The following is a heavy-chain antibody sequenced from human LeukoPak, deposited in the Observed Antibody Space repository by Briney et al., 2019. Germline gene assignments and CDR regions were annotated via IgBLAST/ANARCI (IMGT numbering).Heavy chain of an antibody. J-gene: IGHJ6*03. D-gene: IGHD1-14*01. Sequence: PGGSLRLSCAASGFTFTSYGMSWVRQAPGKGLVWVSRINIDGSTTSYADSVKGRFTISRDNAKNTLYLQMNSLRAEDTAVYYCASETNYYMDVWGKGTTVTVSS. V-gene: IGHV3-74*01. CDR1: GFTFTSYG. CDR3: ASETNYYMDV. CDR2: INIDGSTT.